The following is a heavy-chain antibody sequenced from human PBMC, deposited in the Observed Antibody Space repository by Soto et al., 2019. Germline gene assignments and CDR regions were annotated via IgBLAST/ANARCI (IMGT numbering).Heavy chain of an antibody. J-gene: IGHJ4*02. CDR2: ISGSGRNT. D-gene: IGHD1-1*01. CDR1: EFNFRNCG. CDR3: AKDGLSNSPSAIDF. Sequence: GVPMRLSYTASEFNFRNCGMSWVSQAKGKGLDWVAGISGSGRNTHYADSVKGRFTISRDNSKNTLFLQMNSLRADDTAIYYCAKDGLSNSPSAIDFLGQGTLVTV. V-gene: IGHV3-23*01.